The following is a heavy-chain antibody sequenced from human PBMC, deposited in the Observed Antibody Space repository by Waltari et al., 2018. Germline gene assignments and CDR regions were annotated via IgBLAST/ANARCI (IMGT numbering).Heavy chain of an antibody. J-gene: IGHJ4*02. Sequence: KLVPSGGKLVQPGGSLRLSCVASGFPFRTHWRSWVRQAPGRGLEWVATIKEDGSDKHYVDSVRGRVTICRDNANDSLYLQMNSLRAEDTAVYYCATWRWGQSEFDYWGQGTLVTVSS. CDR2: IKEDGSDK. D-gene: IGHD7-27*01. CDR3: ATWRWGQSEFDY. CDR1: GFPFRTHW. V-gene: IGHV3-7*01.